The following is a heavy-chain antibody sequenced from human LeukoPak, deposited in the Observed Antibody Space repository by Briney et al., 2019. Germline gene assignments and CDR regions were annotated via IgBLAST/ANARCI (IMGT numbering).Heavy chain of an antibody. V-gene: IGHV4-59*08. J-gene: IGHJ4*02. Sequence: SETLSLTCTVSGGSMSPHYWNWIRQPPGKGLEWIGYIYYSGSTNYNPSLKSRVTISVDTSKNQFSLKLSSVTAADTAVYYCARHVGRDGYNFDYWGQGTLVTVSS. CDR1: GGSMSPHY. CDR3: ARHVGRDGYNFDY. CDR2: IYYSGST. D-gene: IGHD5-24*01.